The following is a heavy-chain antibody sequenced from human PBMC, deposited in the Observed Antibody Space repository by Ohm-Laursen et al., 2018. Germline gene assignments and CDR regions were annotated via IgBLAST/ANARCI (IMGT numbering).Heavy chain of an antibody. CDR3: ARNYCSSTNCYPYAFDI. CDR1: GGSISRANFY. V-gene: IGHV4-31*03. Sequence: SQTLSLTCTVSGGSISRANFYWTWVRQPPGKGLEWIGYIYYNGCTYYNPSLKSRLTMSLDTSKTRFSLRLSSVTAADTAVYYCARNYCSSTNCYPYAFDIWGPGTMVTVSS. D-gene: IGHD2-2*01. J-gene: IGHJ3*02. CDR2: IYYNGCT.